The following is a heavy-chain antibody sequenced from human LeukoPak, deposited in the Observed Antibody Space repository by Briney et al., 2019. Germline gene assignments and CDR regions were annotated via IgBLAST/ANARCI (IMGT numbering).Heavy chain of an antibody. CDR2: VRSKAYGGTI. J-gene: IGHJ6*02. CDR1: GFTFGDHA. V-gene: IGHV3-49*04. CDR3: TRGPIQVWLYYGMDV. Sequence: GALRLSCTASGFTFGDHAMGWVRQAPGKGLEWVGFVRSKAYGGTIEYAASVKGRFIISRDDSKSIAYLQMNSLKTEDTAVYYCTRGPIQVWLYYGMDVWGQGTTVIVSS. D-gene: IGHD5-18*01.